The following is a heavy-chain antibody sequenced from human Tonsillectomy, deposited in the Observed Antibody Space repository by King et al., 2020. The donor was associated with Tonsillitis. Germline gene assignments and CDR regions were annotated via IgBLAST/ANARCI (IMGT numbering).Heavy chain of an antibody. CDR2: ISGSGTIT. D-gene: IGHD3-3*01. CDR1: GFTFSGYA. Sequence: EVQLVESGGGLVQPGGSLRLSCAASGFTFSGYAMRWVRQAPGKGLEWVSTISGSGTITYYADSVKGRCTISRDNSNNTLYLQMNSLRAEDTAVYYCAKDSGDFWSGFLDYYYYYYMDVWGKGTTVTVSS. CDR3: AKDSGDFWSGFLDYYYYYYMDV. J-gene: IGHJ6*03. V-gene: IGHV3-23*04.